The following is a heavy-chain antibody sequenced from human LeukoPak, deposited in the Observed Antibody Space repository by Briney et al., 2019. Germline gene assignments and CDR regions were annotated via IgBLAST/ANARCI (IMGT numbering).Heavy chain of an antibody. CDR3: AKDEGVRITGTRYIDY. V-gene: IGHV3-23*01. D-gene: IGHD1-20*01. CDR2: ISGSGGST. Sequence: GGSLRLSCAASGFTFSSYAMSWVRQAPGKGLEWASAISGSGGSTYYADSVKGRFTISRDNSKNTLYLQMNSLRAEDTAVYYCAKDEGVRITGTRYIDYWGQGTLVTVSS. CDR1: GFTFSSYA. J-gene: IGHJ4*02.